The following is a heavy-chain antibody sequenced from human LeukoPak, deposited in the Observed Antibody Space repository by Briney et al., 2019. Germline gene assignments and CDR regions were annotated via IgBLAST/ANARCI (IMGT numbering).Heavy chain of an antibody. J-gene: IGHJ4*02. CDR2: IGSSGSTI. V-gene: IGHV3-48*03. D-gene: IGHD2-21*02. CDR1: GFIFSSYE. CDR3: ARRYCGGDCYIDY. Sequence: GGSLRLPCAGSGFIFSSYEMNWVRQAPGKGLEWISYIGSSGSTIYYADSVKGRFTISRDNAKKSLYLQMNSLRAEDTAVYYCARRYCGGDCYIDYWGRGTLVTVSS.